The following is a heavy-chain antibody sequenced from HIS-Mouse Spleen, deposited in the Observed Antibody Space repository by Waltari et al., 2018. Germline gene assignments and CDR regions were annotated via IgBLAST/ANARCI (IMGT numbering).Heavy chain of an antibody. CDR2: ISYDGSNK. D-gene: IGHD6-6*01. CDR3: ARGMYSSSWLSPADDAFDI. Sequence: QVQLVESGGGVVQPGRSLRLSCAAWGFTFGSYAMHWVRQAPGKGLEWVAVISYDGSNKYYADSVKGRFTISRDNSKNTLYLQMNSLRAEDTAVYYCARGMYSSSWLSPADDAFDIWGQGTMVTVSS. V-gene: IGHV3-30-3*01. J-gene: IGHJ3*02. CDR1: GFTFGSYA.